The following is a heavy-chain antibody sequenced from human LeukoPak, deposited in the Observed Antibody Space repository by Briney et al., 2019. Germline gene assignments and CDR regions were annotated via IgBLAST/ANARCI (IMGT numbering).Heavy chain of an antibody. CDR2: INPNSGGT. D-gene: IGHD2-2*02. J-gene: IGHJ3*02. CDR1: GYIFTGYY. CDR3: ARVGIVIPAAIHAFDI. Sequence: GASVKVSCKASGYIFTGYYMHWVRQAPGQGLEWMGWINPNSGGTNYAQKFQGRVTMTRDTSISTAYMELSRLRSDDTAVYYCARVGIVIPAAIHAFDIWGQGTMVTVSS. V-gene: IGHV1-2*02.